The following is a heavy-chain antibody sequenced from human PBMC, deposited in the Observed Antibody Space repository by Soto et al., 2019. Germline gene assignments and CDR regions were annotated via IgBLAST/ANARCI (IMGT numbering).Heavy chain of an antibody. J-gene: IGHJ4*02. Sequence: SETLSLTCTVSGGSISSGGYYWSWIRQHPGKGLEWIGYIYYSGSTYYNPSLKSRVTISVDTSKNQFSLKLSSVTAADTAVYYCARAPWEFNTFDYWGQGTLVTVSS. V-gene: IGHV4-31*03. CDR3: ARAPWEFNTFDY. CDR1: GGSISSGGYY. D-gene: IGHD1-26*01. CDR2: IYYSGST.